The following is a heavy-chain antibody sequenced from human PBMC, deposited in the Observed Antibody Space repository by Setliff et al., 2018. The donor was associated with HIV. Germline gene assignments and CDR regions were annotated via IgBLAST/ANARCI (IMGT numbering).Heavy chain of an antibody. Sequence: SETLSHTCSVSGDSIRNSRDYWGWIRQPPGKGLEWIGNIYYSGTTYYSPSLNSRVTISVDRSRNHFSLRLSAVTAAVTAVYYCARELDNSDNSDPFDVWGQGTMVTVSS. CDR1: GDSIRNSRDY. CDR3: ARELDNSDNSDPFDV. D-gene: IGHD4-4*01. V-gene: IGHV4-39*02. J-gene: IGHJ3*01. CDR2: IYYSGTT.